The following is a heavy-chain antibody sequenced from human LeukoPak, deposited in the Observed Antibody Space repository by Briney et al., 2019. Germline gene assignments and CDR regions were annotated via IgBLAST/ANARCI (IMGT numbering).Heavy chain of an antibody. V-gene: IGHV4-30-2*01. CDR3: ARRKYSSGWYPTQDAFDI. CDR1: GGSISSGGYY. D-gene: IGHD6-19*01. Sequence: PSETLSLTCTVSGGSISSGGYYWSWIRQPPGKGLGWIGYIYHSGSTYYNPSLKSRVTISVDRSKNQFSLKLSSVTAADTAVYYCARRKYSSGWYPTQDAFDIWGQGTMVTVSS. CDR2: IYHSGST. J-gene: IGHJ3*02.